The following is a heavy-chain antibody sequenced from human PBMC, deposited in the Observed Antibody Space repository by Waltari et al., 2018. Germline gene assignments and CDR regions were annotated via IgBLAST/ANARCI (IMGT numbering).Heavy chain of an antibody. CDR3: ARDRSITMIVGGGGFDY. Sequence: QVQLQESGPGLVKPSETLSLTCTVSGGSISRYYWSWIRQPPGKGLEWIGYIYYSWSTNYNPSLKGRVTIPVDTSKNQFSLKRSSVTAADTAVYYGARDRSITMIVGGGGFDYWGQGTLVTVSS. D-gene: IGHD3-22*01. CDR2: IYYSWST. V-gene: IGHV4-59*01. J-gene: IGHJ4*02. CDR1: GGSISRYY.